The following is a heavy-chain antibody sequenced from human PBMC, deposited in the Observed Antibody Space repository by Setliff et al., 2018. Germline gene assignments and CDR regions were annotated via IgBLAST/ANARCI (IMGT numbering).Heavy chain of an antibody. V-gene: IGHV1-69*13. Sequence: SVKVSCKASGYTFTGYYMHWVRQAPGQGLEWMGGIIPIFGTAKYAQKFQGRVTITADESTSTAYMELRSLRSDDTAVYYCAREAGYYDSSGPVGVPYYYYMDVWGKGTTVTSP. D-gene: IGHD3-22*01. CDR1: GYTFTGYY. CDR2: IIPIFGTA. J-gene: IGHJ6*03. CDR3: AREAGYYDSSGPVGVPYYYYMDV.